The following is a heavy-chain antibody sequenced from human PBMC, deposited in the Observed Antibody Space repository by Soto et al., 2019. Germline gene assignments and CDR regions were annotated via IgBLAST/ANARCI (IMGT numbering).Heavy chain of an antibody. CDR3: ARGMGRYFDI. V-gene: IGHV4-4*07. Sequence: TLSLTCAISGDSIGNFYWSWIRQPAGKGLESLGRLSASGRTNYSPSLQSRVTMSLDRSKNRFSLRLTSVSAADTAVYFCARGMGRYFDIWGRGTLVTVSS. CDR1: GDSIGNFY. CDR2: LSASGRT. J-gene: IGHJ2*01. D-gene: IGHD2-8*01.